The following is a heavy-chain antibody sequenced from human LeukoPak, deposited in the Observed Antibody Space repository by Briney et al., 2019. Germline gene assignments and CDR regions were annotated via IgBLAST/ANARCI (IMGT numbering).Heavy chain of an antibody. D-gene: IGHD5-18*01. J-gene: IGHJ6*02. Sequence: GGSLRLPCAASGFTVSSNYMSWVRQAPGKGLEWVSVIYSGGSTYYADSVNGRFTISRDNSKNTLYLQMNSLRAEDTAVYYCARDIQLPPYYYYGMDVWGQGTTVTVSS. CDR2: IYSGGST. CDR3: ARDIQLPPYYYYGMDV. V-gene: IGHV3-53*01. CDR1: GFTVSSNY.